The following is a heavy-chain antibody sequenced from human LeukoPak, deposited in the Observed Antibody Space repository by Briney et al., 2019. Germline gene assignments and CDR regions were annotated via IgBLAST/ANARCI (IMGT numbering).Heavy chain of an antibody. Sequence: GGSLRLSCAASGFTFSSYAMSWVRQAPGKGLEWVSAISGSGGSTYYADSVKGRFTISRDNSKNTLYLQMNSLRAGDTAVYYCAKDKSYYDSSGYYYWFDPWGQGTLVTVSS. J-gene: IGHJ5*02. CDR2: ISGSGGST. V-gene: IGHV3-23*01. CDR3: AKDKSYYDSSGYYYWFDP. D-gene: IGHD3-22*01. CDR1: GFTFSSYA.